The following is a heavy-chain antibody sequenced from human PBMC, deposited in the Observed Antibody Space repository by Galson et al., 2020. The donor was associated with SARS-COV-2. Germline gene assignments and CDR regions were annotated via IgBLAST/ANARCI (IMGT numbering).Heavy chain of an antibody. V-gene: IGHV3-72*01. J-gene: IGHJ4*02. CDR1: RFTFSGLY. D-gene: IGHD6-19*01. Sequence: GGSLRLSCETSRFTFSGLYINWVRQAPGKGLEWVGRSKNKWDGYVTEFAASVKDRFSISRDDSKNSLYLQMNNLKTEDTAVYYCATEGSSRGPDFDHWGEGTLVTVSS. CDR2: SKNKWDGYVT. CDR3: ATEGSSRGPDFDH.